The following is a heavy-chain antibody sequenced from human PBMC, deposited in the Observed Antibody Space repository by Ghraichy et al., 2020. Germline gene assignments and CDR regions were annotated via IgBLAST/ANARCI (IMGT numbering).Heavy chain of an antibody. CDR2: IDWDDDK. CDR1: GFSLSTSGMC. D-gene: IGHD3/OR15-3a*01. V-gene: IGHV2-70*17. CDR3: VRTVWTSNRIRMYYFDY. J-gene: IGHJ4*02. Sequence: SGPTLVKPTQPLTLTCTFSGFSLSTSGMCVSWIRQPPGKALEWLARIDWDDDKFYNTSLKTRLTISKDTSKSQVVLTVTNMDPVDTATYYCVRTVWTSNRIRMYYFDYWGQGILVTVSS.